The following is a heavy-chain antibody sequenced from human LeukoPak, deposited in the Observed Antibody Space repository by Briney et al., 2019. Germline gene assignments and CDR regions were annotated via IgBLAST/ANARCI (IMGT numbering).Heavy chain of an antibody. D-gene: IGHD5-18*01. V-gene: IGHV3-21*01. Sequence: GGSLRLSCAASGFTFSSYSMNWVRQAPGKGLEWVSSISSSSSYIYYADSVKGRFTISGDNAKNSLYLQMNSLRAEDTAVYYCARELQQLWRPIDYWGQGTLVTVSS. CDR1: GFTFSSYS. CDR3: ARELQQLWRPIDY. CDR2: ISSSSSYI. J-gene: IGHJ4*02.